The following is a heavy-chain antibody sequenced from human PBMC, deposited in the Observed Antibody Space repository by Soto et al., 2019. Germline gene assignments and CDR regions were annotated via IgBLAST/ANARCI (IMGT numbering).Heavy chain of an antibody. CDR3: ARGYCSGGSCSALAFDI. CDR2: MNPNSGNT. J-gene: IGHJ3*02. CDR1: GYTFTSYD. D-gene: IGHD2-15*01. V-gene: IGHV1-8*02. Sequence: ASVKVSCKASGYTFTSYDINWVRQATGQGLEWMGWMNPNSGNTGYAQKFQGRVTMTTNTSISTAYMELSSLRSEDTAVYYCARGYCSGGSCSALAFDIWGKGTMVTVSS.